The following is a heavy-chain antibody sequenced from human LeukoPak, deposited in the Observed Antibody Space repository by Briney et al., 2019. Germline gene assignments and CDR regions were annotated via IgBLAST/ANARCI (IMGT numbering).Heavy chain of an antibody. CDR3: AKDGGKADDY. J-gene: IGHJ4*02. CDR2: ISGSGGST. V-gene: IGHV3-23*01. D-gene: IGHD3-3*01. CDR1: GFTFSSYA. Sequence: GGSLRLSCAASGFTFSSYAMSWVRQALGKGLEWVSGISGSGGSTSYADSVKGRFTISRDNSKNTLYLQMNSLRAEDTAVYYCAKDGGKADDYWGQGTLVTVSS.